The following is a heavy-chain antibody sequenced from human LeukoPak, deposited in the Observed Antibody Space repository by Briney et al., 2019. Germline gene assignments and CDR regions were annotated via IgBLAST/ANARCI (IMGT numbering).Heavy chain of an antibody. CDR3: AKDLARYFDWWLDY. CDR2: ISYDGSNK. D-gene: IGHD3-9*01. V-gene: IGHV3-30*18. CDR1: GFTFSSYG. Sequence: PGGSLRLSCAASGFTFSSYGMHWVRQAPGKGLEWVAVISYDGSNKYYADSVKGRFTISRDNSKNTLYLQMNSLRAEDTAVYYCAKDLARYFDWWLDYWGQGTLVTVSS. J-gene: IGHJ4*02.